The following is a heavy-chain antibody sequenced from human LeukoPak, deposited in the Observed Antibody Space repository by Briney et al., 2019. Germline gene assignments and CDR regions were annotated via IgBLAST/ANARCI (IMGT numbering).Heavy chain of an antibody. V-gene: IGHV1-69*04. J-gene: IGHJ4*02. Sequence: GASVKVSCKASGYTFTSYYMHWVRQAPGQGLEWMGRIIPILGITNYAQKFQGRVTITADKSTSTVYMELSSLRSDDTAVYYCASEHSGTYILRLYYFDSWGQGTLVTVSS. CDR3: ASEHSGTYILRLYYFDS. D-gene: IGHD1-26*01. CDR2: IIPILGIT. CDR1: GYTFTSYY.